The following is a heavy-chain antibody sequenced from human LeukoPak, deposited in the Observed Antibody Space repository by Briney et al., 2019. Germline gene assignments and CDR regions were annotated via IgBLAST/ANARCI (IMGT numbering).Heavy chain of an antibody. D-gene: IGHD6-13*01. Sequence: PSETLSLTCTVSGGSISSYYWSWIRQPAGKGLEWIGRIYTSGSTNYNPSLKSRVTMSVDTSKNQFSLKLSSVTAADTAVYYCARASGRGGSSWPNTPGAFDIWGQGTMVTVSS. CDR2: IYTSGST. CDR1: GGSISSYY. V-gene: IGHV4-4*07. J-gene: IGHJ3*02. CDR3: ARASGRGGSSWPNTPGAFDI.